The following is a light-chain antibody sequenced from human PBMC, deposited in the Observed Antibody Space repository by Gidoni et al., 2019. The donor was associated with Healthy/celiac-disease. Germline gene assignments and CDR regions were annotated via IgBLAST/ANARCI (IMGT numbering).Light chain of an antibody. CDR2: DAS. V-gene: IGKV1-33*01. CDR1: QDISNY. Sequence: GDRVTITCQASQDISNYLNWYQQKPGKAPKLLIYDASNLETGVPSRFSGSGSGTDFTFTISSLQPEDIATYYCQQYDNLPAFGQXTRLEIK. CDR3: QQYDNLPA. J-gene: IGKJ5*01.